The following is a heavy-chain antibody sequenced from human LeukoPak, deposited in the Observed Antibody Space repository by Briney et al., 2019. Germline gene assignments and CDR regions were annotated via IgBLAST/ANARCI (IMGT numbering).Heavy chain of an antibody. D-gene: IGHD6-13*01. V-gene: IGHV1-2*02. J-gene: IGHJ5*02. CDR2: INPNSGGT. CDR1: GYTFTGYY. Sequence: GASVKVSCKASGYTFTGYYMHWVRQAPGQGLEWMGWINPNSGGTNYAQKFQGRVTMTRDTSISTAYMELSRLRSDDTAVYYCARDSKQQLAPYNWFDPWGQGTLVTVSS. CDR3: ARDSKQQLAPYNWFDP.